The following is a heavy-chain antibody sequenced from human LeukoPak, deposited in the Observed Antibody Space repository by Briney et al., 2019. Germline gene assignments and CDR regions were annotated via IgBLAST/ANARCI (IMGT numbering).Heavy chain of an antibody. CDR2: MSKEGSNE. J-gene: IGHJ4*02. CDR1: GFTFNTYV. V-gene: IGHV3-30*04. CDR3: ARESVARGLFDY. Sequence: GSLRLSCAAPGFTFNTYVMHWVRQAPGKGLEGVAVMSKEGSNEDYADSVKGRFSISRDNSKNTLFLQMNSLRVEDTAVYYCARESVARGLFDYWGQGTLVTVSS. D-gene: IGHD5-12*01.